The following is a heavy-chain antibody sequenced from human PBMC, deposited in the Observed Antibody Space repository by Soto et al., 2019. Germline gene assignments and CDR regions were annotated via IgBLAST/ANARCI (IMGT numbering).Heavy chain of an antibody. V-gene: IGHV2-5*01. J-gene: IGHJ3*02. CDR1: GFSLSTSGVG. CDR2: IYWNDDK. CDR3: AHRLGYGSGSYPYAFDI. Sequence: QITLKESGPTLVKPTQTLTLTCTFSGFSLSTSGVGVGWIRQPPGKALEWLALIYWNDDKRYSPSLKSRLTITKDTSKNQVFLTMTNMDPVDTATYCCAHRLGYGSGSYPYAFDIWAQGTMVTDSS. D-gene: IGHD3-10*01.